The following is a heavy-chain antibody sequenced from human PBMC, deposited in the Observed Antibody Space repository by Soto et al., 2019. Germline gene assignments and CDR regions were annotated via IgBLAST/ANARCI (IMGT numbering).Heavy chain of an antibody. CDR1: GDSVSSNIAA. CDR2: TYYRSKWYN. CDR3: ARDEGNEEQYFQH. Sequence: SRTLSLTCAISGDSVSSNIAAWNWIRQSPSRGLEWLGRTYYRSKWYNDYAVSVKSRITINPDTSKNQFALQLNSVTPEDTAVYYCARDEGNEEQYFQHWGQGTLVTVSS. V-gene: IGHV6-1*01. D-gene: IGHD1-1*01. J-gene: IGHJ1*01.